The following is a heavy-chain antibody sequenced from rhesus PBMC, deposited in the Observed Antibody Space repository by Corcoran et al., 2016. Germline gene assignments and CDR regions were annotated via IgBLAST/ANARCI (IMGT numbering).Heavy chain of an antibody. CDR3: ARIGGSWNMGAFDF. CDR2: ISGSGGST. D-gene: IGHD6-25*01. CDR1: GGSISSTY. Sequence: QLQLQESGPGLVKPSETLSLTCAVSGGSISSTYWSWIRQPPGKGLEWIGRISGSGGSTDYKPSLKSRVTISTDTSKNQFSLKLSSVTAADTAVYYCARIGGSWNMGAFDFWGQGLRVTVSS. J-gene: IGHJ3*01. V-gene: IGHV4-173*01.